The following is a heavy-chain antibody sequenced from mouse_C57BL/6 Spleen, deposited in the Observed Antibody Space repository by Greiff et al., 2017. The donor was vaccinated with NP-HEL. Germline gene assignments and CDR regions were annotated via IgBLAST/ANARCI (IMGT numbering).Heavy chain of an antibody. CDR2: ISSGSSTI. J-gene: IGHJ1*03. D-gene: IGHD1-1*01. CDR1: GFTFSDYG. Sequence: EVQGVESGGGLVKPGGSLKLSCAASGFTFSDYGMHWVRQAPEKGLEWVAYISSGSSTIYYAATVKGRFTISRDHAKNTLFLQRTSLRSEDTAMYYCARLQSTTVVATRYFDVWGTGTTVTVSS. V-gene: IGHV5-17*01. CDR3: ARLQSTTVVATRYFDV.